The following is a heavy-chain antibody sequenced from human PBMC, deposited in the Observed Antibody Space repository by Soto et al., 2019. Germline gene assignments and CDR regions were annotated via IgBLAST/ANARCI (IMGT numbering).Heavy chain of an antibody. CDR3: ARGIVVVPAAYFDS. CDR1: GGSISSGGYY. Sequence: QVQLQESGPGLVKPSQTLSLSCTVSGGSISSGGYYWSWIRQHPGKGLEWIGYIYFSGSTYYNPSIKSRVTISVDTSENQFSLKLSSVTAADTAVYSCARGIVVVPAAYFDSWGQGILVTVSS. V-gene: IGHV4-31*03. CDR2: IYFSGST. D-gene: IGHD2-2*01. J-gene: IGHJ4*02.